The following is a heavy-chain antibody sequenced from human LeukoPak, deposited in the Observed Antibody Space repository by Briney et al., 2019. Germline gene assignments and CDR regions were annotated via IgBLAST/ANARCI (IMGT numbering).Heavy chain of an antibody. Sequence: ASVKVSCKASGYTFTGYYMHWVRQAPGQGLEWMGWINPNSGGTNYAQKFQGRVTMTRDTSISTAYMELSRLRSDDTAVYYCARSTWGSSGYYYAMDYWGQGTLVTVSS. J-gene: IGHJ4*02. V-gene: IGHV1-2*02. CDR2: INPNSGGT. CDR3: ARSTWGSSGYYYAMDY. CDR1: GYTFTGYY. D-gene: IGHD3-22*01.